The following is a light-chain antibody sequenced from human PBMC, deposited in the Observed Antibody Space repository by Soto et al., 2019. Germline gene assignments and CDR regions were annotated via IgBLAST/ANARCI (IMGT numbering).Light chain of an antibody. CDR1: QSISSW. J-gene: IGKJ1*01. Sequence: DIQLTQSPSTLSASVGDRVTITCRASQSISSWLAWYQQKPGKAPKVLIYDASSLESGVPSRFSGSGSGTEFTLTISSLQPDDSGTYYCQQYNSYSWTFGQGTKVDIK. CDR2: DAS. CDR3: QQYNSYSWT. V-gene: IGKV1-5*01.